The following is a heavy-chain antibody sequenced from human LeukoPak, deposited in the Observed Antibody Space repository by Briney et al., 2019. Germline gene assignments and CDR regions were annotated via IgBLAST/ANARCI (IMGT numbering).Heavy chain of an antibody. J-gene: IGHJ4*02. CDR2: ISGSGGST. CDR1: GFTFSSYA. CDR3: AKGEGGNYYGSGSYYPDY. Sequence: GGSLRLSCAASGFTFSSYAMSWVRQAPGKGLEWVSAISGSGGSTYYADSVKGRFTISRDNSKNSLYLQMNSLRTEDTALYYCAKGEGGNYYGSGSYYPDYWGQGTLVTVSS. D-gene: IGHD3-10*01. V-gene: IGHV3-23*01.